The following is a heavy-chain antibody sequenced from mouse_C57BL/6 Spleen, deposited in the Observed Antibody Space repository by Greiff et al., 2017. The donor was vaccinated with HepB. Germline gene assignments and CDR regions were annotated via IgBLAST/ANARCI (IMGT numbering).Heavy chain of an antibody. V-gene: IGHV2-6*03. J-gene: IGHJ4*01. Sequence: VKVVESGPGLVAPSQSLSITCTVSGFSLTSYGVHWVRQPPGKGLEWLVVIWSDGSTTYNSALKSRLSISKDNSKSQVFLKMNSLQTDDTAMYYCARAPLYGSGYAMDYWGQGTSVTVSS. CDR1: GFSLTSYG. CDR3: ARAPLYGSGYAMDY. CDR2: IWSDGST. D-gene: IGHD2-2*01.